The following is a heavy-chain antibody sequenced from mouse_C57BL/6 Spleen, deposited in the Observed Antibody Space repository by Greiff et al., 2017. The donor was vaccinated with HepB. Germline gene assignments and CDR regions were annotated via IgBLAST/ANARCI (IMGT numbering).Heavy chain of an antibody. CDR2: IDPSDSYP. Sequence: VQLQQPGAALVKPGASVKLSCKASGYTFPSYWMQWVKQRPGQGLAWIGEIDPSDSYPNYNQKFKGKATLTVDTSSSAAYMQLSSLTSEDAAVYYCARTGVYYVDYWGQGTTLTVSS. J-gene: IGHJ2*01. CDR3: ARTGVYYVDY. CDR1: GYTFPSYW. V-gene: IGHV1-50*01.